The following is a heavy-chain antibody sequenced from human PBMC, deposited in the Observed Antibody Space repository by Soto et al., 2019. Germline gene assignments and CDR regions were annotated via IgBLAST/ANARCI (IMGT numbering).Heavy chain of an antibody. Sequence: ASVNVSSRASGSTFTSYAMHWVRQAPGQRLEWMGWINAGNGNTNYAQKLQGRVTMTTDTSTSTAYMELRSLRSDDTAVYYCADGLDYWGQGTLVTVSS. CDR3: ADGLDY. J-gene: IGHJ4*02. V-gene: IGHV1-3*01. CDR2: INAGNGNT. CDR1: GSTFTSYA.